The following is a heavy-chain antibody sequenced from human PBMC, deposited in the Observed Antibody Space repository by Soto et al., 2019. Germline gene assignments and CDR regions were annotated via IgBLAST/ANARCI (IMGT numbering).Heavy chain of an antibody. J-gene: IGHJ5*02. V-gene: IGHV2-26*01. Sequence: QVTLKESGPVLVKPTETLTLTCTVSGFSLSNAGMGVSWIRQPPGKAPEWLAHIFSNDERRFSTSLKNRLTISKDTSNSQVVLIMTNMDPVDTGTYYCAQTEDGGRSRTPAGWFDAWGQGTLVTVSS. CDR2: IFSNDER. D-gene: IGHD2-15*01. CDR1: GFSLSNAGMG. CDR3: AQTEDGGRSRTPAGWFDA.